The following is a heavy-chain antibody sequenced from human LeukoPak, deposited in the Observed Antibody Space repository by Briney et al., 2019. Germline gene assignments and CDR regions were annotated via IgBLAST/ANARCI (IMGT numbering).Heavy chain of an antibody. CDR2: ISGSGGST. V-gene: IGHV3-23*01. J-gene: IGHJ4*02. Sequence: GGSLRLSCAASGFTFSSYAMNWVRQAPGKGLEWVSAISGSGGSTYYADSVKGRFTISRDNSKNTLYLQMNNLRAEDTAIYYCARVGSRYCSGANCYDGFWGQGTLVSVSS. CDR3: ARVGSRYCSGANCYDGF. CDR1: GFTFSSYA. D-gene: IGHD2-15*01.